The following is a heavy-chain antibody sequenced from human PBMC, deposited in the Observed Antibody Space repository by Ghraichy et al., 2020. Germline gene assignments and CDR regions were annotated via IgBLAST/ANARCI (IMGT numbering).Heavy chain of an antibody. CDR2: ISYDGSNK. CDR1: GFTFSSYG. D-gene: IGHD3-3*01. J-gene: IGHJ4*02. CDR3: AKEYYDFWSGYYTYYFDY. V-gene: IGHV3-30*18. Sequence: GSLRLSCAASGFTFSSYGMHWVRQAPGKGLEWVAGISYDGSNKYYADSVKGRFTISRDNSKNTLYLQMNSLRAVDTAVYYCAKEYYDFWSGYYTYYFDYWGQGTLVTVSS.